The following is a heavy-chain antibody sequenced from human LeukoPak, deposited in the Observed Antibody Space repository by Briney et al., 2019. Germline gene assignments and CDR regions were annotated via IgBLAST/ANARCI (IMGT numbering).Heavy chain of an antibody. D-gene: IGHD6-13*01. CDR3: ARDSGYSSSYYYFDY. J-gene: IGHJ4*02. V-gene: IGHV3-33*01. CDR1: GYTFSNYG. Sequence: GGSLRLSCTASGYTFSNYGKHWARQAPVKGLEWVGVIWYYGSNKYYADSVKGRFTTSRDNSKNTLYLQMNSLRAEDTAVYFCARDSGYSSSYYYFDYWGQGTLATVSS. CDR2: IWYYGSNK.